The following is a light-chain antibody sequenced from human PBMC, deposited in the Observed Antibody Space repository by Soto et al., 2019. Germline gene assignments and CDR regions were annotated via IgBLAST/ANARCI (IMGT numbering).Light chain of an antibody. V-gene: IGKV1-17*03. CDR3: LQHNTYPRT. CDR2: GAS. J-gene: IGKJ1*01. Sequence: DVQMTQSPSTMSASVGDTFTITSRASQGISNYLAWFQQKPGKVPERLIFGASSLQSGVPSRFSGRGYGTEFTLTISSLQPEDFATYYCLQHNTYPRTFGQGTKV. CDR1: QGISNY.